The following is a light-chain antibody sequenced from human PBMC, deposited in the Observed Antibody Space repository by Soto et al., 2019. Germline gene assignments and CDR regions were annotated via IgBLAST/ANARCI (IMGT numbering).Light chain of an antibody. CDR1: SSDVGPYNL. CDR2: EVV. J-gene: IGLJ2*01. CDR3: CSSAGSSMFV. V-gene: IGLV2-23*02. Sequence: QSALTQPASVSGSPGQSITISCTGSSSDVGPYNLVSWYQHHPGKAPKLMISEVVKRPSGVSNRFSGSNSGNTASLTISGFQAEDEADYYCCSSAGSSMFVFGGGTKLTVL.